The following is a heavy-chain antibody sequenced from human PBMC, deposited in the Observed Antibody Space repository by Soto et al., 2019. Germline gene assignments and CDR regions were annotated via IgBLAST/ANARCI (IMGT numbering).Heavy chain of an antibody. D-gene: IGHD3-22*01. Sequence: QVQLVQSGAEVKKPVSSVKVSCKASGGTFSSYAISWVRQAPGQGLEWMGGIIPIFGTANYAQKFQGRVTITADESTSTAYMELSSLRSEDTAVYYCARRGYYYDSSGYFIEYYFDYWGQGTLVTVSS. J-gene: IGHJ4*02. CDR2: IIPIFGTA. CDR1: GGTFSSYA. CDR3: ARRGYYYDSSGYFIEYYFDY. V-gene: IGHV1-69*01.